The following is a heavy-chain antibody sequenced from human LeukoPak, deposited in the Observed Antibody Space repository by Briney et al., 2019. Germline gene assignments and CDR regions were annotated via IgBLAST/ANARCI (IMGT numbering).Heavy chain of an antibody. Sequence: PGGSLRLSCAASGFTFSDHHMHWVRQPPGKGLMWVSQISTDGSQTFYADSVKGRFTISRDNAQNTLFLQMDSLRPEDTAVYYCVRSLRSADFWGQGTLVTVSS. CDR2: ISTDGSQT. V-gene: IGHV3-74*01. CDR1: GFTFSDHH. J-gene: IGHJ4*02. CDR3: VRSLRSADF.